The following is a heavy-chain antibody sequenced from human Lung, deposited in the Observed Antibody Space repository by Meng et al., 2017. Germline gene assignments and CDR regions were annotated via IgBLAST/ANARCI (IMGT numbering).Heavy chain of an antibody. J-gene: IGHJ4*02. Sequence: QVQLVQSGAEVQKPGSSVKVSCTASGGTFTTYTFNWVRQAPGHGLDWMGQIIPGLGIANYAQKFQESVTSTADKTTSTAYMELSSLTHDDTAIYFCATEYCGSTGCYVDFWGQGTLVTVSS. D-gene: IGHD2-2*01. V-gene: IGHV1-69*10. CDR3: ATEYCGSTGCYVDF. CDR1: GGTFTTYT. CDR2: IIPGLGIA.